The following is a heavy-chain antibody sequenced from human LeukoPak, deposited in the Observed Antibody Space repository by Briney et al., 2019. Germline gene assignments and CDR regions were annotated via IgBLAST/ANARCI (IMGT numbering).Heavy chain of an antibody. D-gene: IGHD6-19*01. Sequence: SETLSLTCTVSGGSISSSSYYWGWIRQPPGKGLEWIGSIYYSGSTYYNPSLKSRVTISVDTSKNQFSLKLSSVTAADTAVYYCARQPYSSGWYQPVGYWGQGTLATVSS. CDR3: ARQPYSSGWYQPVGY. J-gene: IGHJ4*02. V-gene: IGHV4-39*01. CDR2: IYYSGST. CDR1: GGSISSSSYY.